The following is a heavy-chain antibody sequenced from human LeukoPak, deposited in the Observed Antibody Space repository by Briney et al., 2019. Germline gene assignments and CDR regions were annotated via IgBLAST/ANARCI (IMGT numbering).Heavy chain of an antibody. D-gene: IGHD1-26*01. CDR3: ARDITLLTMFSGSYPPYGLDV. J-gene: IGHJ6*02. CDR2: INPNSGGT. V-gene: IGHV1-2*02. CDR1: GYIFTDYY. Sequence: GASVKVSCKASGYIFTDYYIHWVRQAPGQGLEWMGWINPNSGGTTYAQKFQGRVTMTRDTSISTVYMELSSLRSDDTAVYYCARDITLLTMFSGSYPPYGLDVWGQGTTVTVSS.